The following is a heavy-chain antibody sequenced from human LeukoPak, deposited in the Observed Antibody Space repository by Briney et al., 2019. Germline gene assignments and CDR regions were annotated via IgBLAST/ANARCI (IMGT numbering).Heavy chain of an antibody. J-gene: IGHJ4*02. CDR1: GYTFTSYG. D-gene: IGHD2-2*01. V-gene: IGHV1-18*01. Sequence: GASVKVSCKASGYTFTSYGISWVRQAPGQGLEWMGWISAYNGNTNYAQKLQGRVTMTTDTSTSIAYMELRSLRSDDTAMYYCARGIVVVPAANAKGKGRYFDYWGQGTLVTVSS. CDR2: ISAYNGNT. CDR3: ARGIVVVPAANAKGKGRYFDY.